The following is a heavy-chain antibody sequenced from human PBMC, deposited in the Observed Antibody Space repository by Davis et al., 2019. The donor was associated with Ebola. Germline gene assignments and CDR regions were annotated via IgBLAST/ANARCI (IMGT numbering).Heavy chain of an antibody. V-gene: IGHV1-3*01. D-gene: IGHD3-10*01. CDR1: GYTFTSYA. CDR3: ARVLPPRGMDV. Sequence: AASVKVSCKASGYTFTSYAMHWVRQAPGQRLEWMGWINAGNGKTKYSQKFQGRVTITRDTSASTAYMELSSLRSDDTAVYYCARVLPPRGMDVWGQGTTVTVSS. CDR2: INAGNGKT. J-gene: IGHJ6*02.